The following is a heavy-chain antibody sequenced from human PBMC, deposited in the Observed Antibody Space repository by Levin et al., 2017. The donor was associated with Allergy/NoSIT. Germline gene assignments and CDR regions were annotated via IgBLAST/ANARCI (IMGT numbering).Heavy chain of an antibody. V-gene: IGHV3-7*01. J-gene: IGHJ4*02. CDR2: IKEDGGEK. CDR1: GFTFRSYC. CDR3: AGSSGGKDSGGYLDY. D-gene: IGHD2-15*01. Sequence: PGGSLRLSCAASGFTFRSYCMTWVRQAPGKGLEWVANIKEDGGEKYYVDSVRGRFTIFRDDAENSLYLQMNRLRVEDTVVYYCAGSSGGKDSGGYLDYWGQGSLVGVSS.